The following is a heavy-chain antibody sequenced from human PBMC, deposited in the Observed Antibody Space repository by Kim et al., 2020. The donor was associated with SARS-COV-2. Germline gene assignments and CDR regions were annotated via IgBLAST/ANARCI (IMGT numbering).Heavy chain of an antibody. J-gene: IGHJ2*01. D-gene: IGHD6-6*01. V-gene: IGHV3-11*06. Sequence: KGRFTISRDNSKNSLYLQMNSLRAEDTAVYYCARDFRVSYSSSSGYCDLWGRGTLVTVSS. CDR3: ARDFRVSYSSSSGYCDL.